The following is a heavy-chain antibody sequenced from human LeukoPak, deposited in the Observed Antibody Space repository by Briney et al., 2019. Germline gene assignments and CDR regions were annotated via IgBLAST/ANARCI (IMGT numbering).Heavy chain of an antibody. Sequence: KPSETLSLTCTVSGGSISSYYWSWLRQPPGKGLEWIGYIYYSGSTNYNPSLKSRVTISVDTSKNQFSLKLSSVTAADTAVYYCARGYNWFDAWGQGTLVTVSS. CDR1: GGSISSYY. CDR2: IYYSGST. J-gene: IGHJ5*02. V-gene: IGHV4-59*08. CDR3: ARGYNWFDA.